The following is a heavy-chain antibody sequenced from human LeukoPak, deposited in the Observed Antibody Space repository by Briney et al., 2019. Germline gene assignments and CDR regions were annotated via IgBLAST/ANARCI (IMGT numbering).Heavy chain of an antibody. J-gene: IGHJ4*02. D-gene: IGHD2-21*02. CDR2: ISFDGNNK. CDR3: ARGNLAYCGGDCCGYFDY. Sequence: GRSLRLSCAASGFXFSSYAIHWVRQTPGKGLEWVAVISFDGNNKYYADSVKGRFTVSRDNSKNTLYLQMDSLRAEDTAVYYCARGNLAYCGGDCCGYFDYWGQGTLVTVSS. V-gene: IGHV3-30-3*01. CDR1: GFXFSSYA.